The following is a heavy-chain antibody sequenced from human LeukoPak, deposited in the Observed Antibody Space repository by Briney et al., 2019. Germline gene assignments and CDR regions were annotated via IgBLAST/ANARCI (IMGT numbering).Heavy chain of an antibody. CDR2: INTNSGGT. CDR1: GYTFTGYY. J-gene: IGHJ4*02. D-gene: IGHD1-26*01. CDR3: GRDPPPVIVGGTTADY. V-gene: IGHV1-2*02. Sequence: ASLTVSCKASGYTFTGYYIHGVRQAPRQRVEWMGWINTNSGGTNYEPKFKGRGTMTRDKSINTAYNEVTRLKSDDTAIYYCGRDPPPVIVGGTTADYWGQGTLVTVSS.